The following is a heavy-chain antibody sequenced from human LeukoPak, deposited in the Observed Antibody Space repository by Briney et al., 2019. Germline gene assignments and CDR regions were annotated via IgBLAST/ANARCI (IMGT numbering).Heavy chain of an antibody. D-gene: IGHD1-26*01. J-gene: IGHJ4*02. CDR1: GGSISSYY. Sequence: KPSETLSLTCTVSGGSISSYYWSWIRQPPGKGLEWIGYIYYSGSTNYNPSLKSRVTISVDTSKNQFSLKLSSVTAADTAVYYCASHGGASYLHWGQGTLVTVSS. CDR3: ASHGGASYLH. V-gene: IGHV4-59*01. CDR2: IYYSGST.